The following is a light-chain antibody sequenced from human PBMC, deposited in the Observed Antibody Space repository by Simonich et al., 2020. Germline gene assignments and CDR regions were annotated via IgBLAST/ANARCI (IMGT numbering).Light chain of an antibody. J-gene: IGKJ2*01. V-gene: IGKV4-1*01. CDR1: QSVLYSSNNKNY. Sequence: DIVMTQSPDSLAVSLGERATINCKSSQSVLYSSNNKNYLAWYQQKPGQPPKLLIYWASTRKSGVPARFSGSGSGTEFTLTISSLQAEDVAVYYCQQYYSTPYTFGQGTKLEIK. CDR2: WAS. CDR3: QQYYSTPYT.